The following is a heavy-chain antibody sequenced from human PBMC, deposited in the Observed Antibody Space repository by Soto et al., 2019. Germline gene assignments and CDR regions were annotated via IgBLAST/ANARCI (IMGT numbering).Heavy chain of an antibody. V-gene: IGHV1-18*01. CDR1: GYTFTSSG. D-gene: IGHD3-22*01. CDR2: ISAHTGSS. CDR3: ARAFFYQGSDSRGYSFDAFDF. Sequence: QVQLVQSGAEVKKPGASVKVSCKASGYTFTSSGMSWVRQAPGQGLEWMGWISAHTGSSEYAQRFQGRVIMTTDRSPRTAHMELRSLRSDDTPVYYCARAFFYQGSDSRGYSFDAFDFWGPGTLVTVSS. J-gene: IGHJ3*01.